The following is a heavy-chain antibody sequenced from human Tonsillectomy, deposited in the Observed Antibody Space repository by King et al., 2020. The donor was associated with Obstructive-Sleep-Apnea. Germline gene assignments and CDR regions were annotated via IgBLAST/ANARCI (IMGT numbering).Heavy chain of an antibody. CDR1: GFTFSSYA. V-gene: IGHV3-23*04. J-gene: IGHJ4*02. CDR3: AKEEFLYDSSGYYFDY. D-gene: IGHD3-22*01. CDR2: ISGSSGST. Sequence: VQLVESGGGLVHPGGSLRLSCAASGFTFSSYAMNWVRQAPGKGLEWVSAISGSSGSTYYADSVKGRFTISRDNSKNTLYLQMNSLRAEDTAVYYCAKEEFLYDSSGYYFDYWGQGTLVTVSS.